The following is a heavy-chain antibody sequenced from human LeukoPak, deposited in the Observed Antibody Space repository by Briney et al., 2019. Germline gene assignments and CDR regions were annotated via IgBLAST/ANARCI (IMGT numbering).Heavy chain of an antibody. CDR3: ARDFTMVRGAPYGMDV. CDR2: INSDGSST. J-gene: IGHJ6*02. CDR1: GFAFSSYW. Sequence: PGGSLRLSCAASGFAFSSYWMHWVRQAPGKGLVWVSRINSDGSSTSYADSVKGRFTISRDNAKNTLYLQMNSLRAEDTAVYYCARDFTMVRGAPYGMDVWGQGTTVTVSS. D-gene: IGHD3-10*01. V-gene: IGHV3-74*01.